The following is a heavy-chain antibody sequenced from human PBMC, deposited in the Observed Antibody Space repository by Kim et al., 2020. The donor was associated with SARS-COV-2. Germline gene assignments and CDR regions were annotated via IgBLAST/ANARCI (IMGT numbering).Heavy chain of an antibody. Sequence: ASVKVSCKASGYTFTSYAMHWVRQAPGQRLEWMGWINAGNGNTKYSQKFQGRVTITRDTSASTAYMELSSLRSEDTAVYYCARVVWFGELLPPPDYWGQGTLVTVSS. D-gene: IGHD3-10*01. CDR1: GYTFTSYA. CDR3: ARVVWFGELLPPPDY. CDR2: INAGNGNT. J-gene: IGHJ4*02. V-gene: IGHV1-3*01.